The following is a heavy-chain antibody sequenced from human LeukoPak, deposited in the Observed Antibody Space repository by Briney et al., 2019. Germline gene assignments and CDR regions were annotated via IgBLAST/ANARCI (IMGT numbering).Heavy chain of an antibody. J-gene: IGHJ6*03. D-gene: IGHD3-10*01. CDR2: INHSGST. CDR1: GGSFSGYY. CDR3: ARVKATHYGSGYYMDV. Sequence: SETLSLTCAVYGGSFSGYYWSWIRQPPGKGLEWIGEINHSGSTNYNPSLKSRVTISVDTSKNQFSLKLSPVTAADTAVYYCARVKATHYGSGYYMDVWGKGTTVTVSS. V-gene: IGHV4-34*01.